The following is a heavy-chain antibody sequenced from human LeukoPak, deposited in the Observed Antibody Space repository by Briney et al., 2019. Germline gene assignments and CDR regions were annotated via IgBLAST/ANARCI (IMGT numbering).Heavy chain of an antibody. D-gene: IGHD3-16*02. J-gene: IGHJ4*02. Sequence: PSETLSLTCTVSGGSVSSGSYYWSWIRQPPGKGLEWIGYIYHSGSTNYNPSLKSRVTISVDTSKNQFSLKLSSVTAADTAVYYCARGQGPYDYVWGSYRSVYFDYWGQGTLVTVSS. CDR2: IYHSGST. V-gene: IGHV4-61*01. CDR3: ARGQGPYDYVWGSYRSVYFDY. CDR1: GGSVSSGSYY.